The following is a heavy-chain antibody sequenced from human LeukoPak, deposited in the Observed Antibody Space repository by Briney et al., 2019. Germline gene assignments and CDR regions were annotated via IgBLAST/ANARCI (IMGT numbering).Heavy chain of an antibody. CDR1: GGSISSGGYS. CDR2: IYTSGNT. CDR3: ARDGGSSYYYYYMDV. D-gene: IGHD3-16*01. Sequence: SQTLSLTCAVSGGSISSGGYSWSWIRQPPGKGLEWIGRIYTSGNTNYNPSLKSRVTMSVDTSKNHFSLKLSSVTAADTAVYYCARDGGSSYYYYYMDVWGKGTTVTVSS. J-gene: IGHJ6*03. V-gene: IGHV4-61*02.